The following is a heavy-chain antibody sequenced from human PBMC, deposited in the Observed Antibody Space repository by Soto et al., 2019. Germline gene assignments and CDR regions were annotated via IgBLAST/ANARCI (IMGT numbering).Heavy chain of an antibody. J-gene: IGHJ4*02. Sequence: QVQLVESGGGVVQPGRSLRLSCAASGFTFSTYGMHWVRQAPGKGLEWVALISSDGGNKYYGDSVKGRFTISRDNPKNTLYLQMNSLRVEDTAVYYCAKDLFAGGSDISAHWGQGTLVTVSS. CDR2: ISSDGGNK. D-gene: IGHD1-26*01. CDR3: AKDLFAGGSDISAH. CDR1: GFTFSTYG. V-gene: IGHV3-30*18.